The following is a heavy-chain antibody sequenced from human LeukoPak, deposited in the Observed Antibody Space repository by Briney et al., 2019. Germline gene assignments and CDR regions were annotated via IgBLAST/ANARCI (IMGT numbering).Heavy chain of an antibody. CDR1: GGSISSYY. J-gene: IGHJ4*02. CDR2: IYYSGST. Sequence: PSETLSLTCTVSGGSISSYYWSWIRQPPGKGLEWIGYIYYSGSTNYNPSLKSRVTISVDTSKNQFSLKLSSVTAADTAVYYCARDPAHTPIFGVVLHNFDYWGQGTLVTVSS. V-gene: IGHV4-59*12. D-gene: IGHD3-3*01. CDR3: ARDPAHTPIFGVVLHNFDY.